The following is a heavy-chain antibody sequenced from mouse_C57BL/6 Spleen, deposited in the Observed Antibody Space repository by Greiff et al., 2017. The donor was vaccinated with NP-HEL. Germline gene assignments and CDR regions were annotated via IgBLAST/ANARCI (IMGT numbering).Heavy chain of an antibody. V-gene: IGHV1-55*01. CDR2: IYPGSGST. CDR3: ARYEYDYAMDY. CDR1: GYTFTSYW. D-gene: IGHD2-4*01. J-gene: IGHJ4*01. Sequence: QVQLQQPGAELVKPGASVKMSCKASGYTFTSYWITWVKQRPGQGLEWIGDIYPGSGSTNYNEKFKSKATLTLDTSSSTAYMQLSSLTSEDSAVSYCARYEYDYAMDYWGQGTSVTVSS.